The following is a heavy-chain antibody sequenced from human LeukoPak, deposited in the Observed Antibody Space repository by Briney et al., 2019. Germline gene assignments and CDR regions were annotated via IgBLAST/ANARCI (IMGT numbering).Heavy chain of an antibody. CDR3: AREGVTLVRGVVLDYYGMGV. D-gene: IGHD3-10*01. J-gene: IGHJ6*02. V-gene: IGHV6-1*01. CDR2: TYYKSKWYN. Sequence: SQTLTLTCAISGDSVSSSSATWNWIRQSPSRGLEWLGRTYYKSKWYNDYAVSVKSRITINPDTSSNQLSLQLNSVTPEDTAVYYCAREGVTLVRGVVLDYYGMGVWGQGTTVTVSS. CDR1: GDSVSSSSAT.